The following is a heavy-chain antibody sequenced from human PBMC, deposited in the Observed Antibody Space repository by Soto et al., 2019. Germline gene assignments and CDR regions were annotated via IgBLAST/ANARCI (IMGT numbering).Heavy chain of an antibody. J-gene: IGHJ4*02. D-gene: IGHD3-10*01. V-gene: IGHV4-59*06. Sequence: SETLSLTCTVSGGSISSYYWSWIRQPPGKGLEWIGYIYYSGSTYYDPSLKSRVTISVDTSKNQFSLKLSSVTAADTAVYYCARGPGTMAKIDYWGQGTLVTVSS. CDR3: ARGPGTMAKIDY. CDR1: GGSISSYY. CDR2: IYYSGST.